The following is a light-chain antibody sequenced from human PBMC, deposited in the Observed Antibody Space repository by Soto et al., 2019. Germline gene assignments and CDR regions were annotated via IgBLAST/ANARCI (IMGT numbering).Light chain of an antibody. V-gene: IGKV3-20*01. Sequence: EIVLTQSPGTLSLSPGERATLSCRASQRVSSSYLAWYQQKPGQAPRLLIYGASSRATGIPDRFSGSGSGTDFTLTISRLEPEDFAVYYCQHYGRSPPRFTFGPGTKVDIK. CDR1: QRVSSSY. CDR2: GAS. CDR3: QHYGRSPPRFT. J-gene: IGKJ3*01.